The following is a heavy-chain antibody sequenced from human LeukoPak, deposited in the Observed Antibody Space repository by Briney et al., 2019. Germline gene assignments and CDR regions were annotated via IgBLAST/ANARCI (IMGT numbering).Heavy chain of an antibody. V-gene: IGHV3-23*01. Sequence: PGGSLRLSCAASGFTFSSYAMSWVRQAPGKWLGWVSAISGSGGRTYYADYVKGRFTISRDNSKNTLYLQMNSLRAEDTAVYYCAKGYCSSTSCYFGPFDIWGQGTMVTVSS. CDR2: ISGSGGRT. CDR3: AKGYCSSTSCYFGPFDI. J-gene: IGHJ3*02. CDR1: GFTFSSYA. D-gene: IGHD2-2*01.